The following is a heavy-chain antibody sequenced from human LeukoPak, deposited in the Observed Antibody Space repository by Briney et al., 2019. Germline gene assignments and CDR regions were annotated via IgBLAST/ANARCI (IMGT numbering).Heavy chain of an antibody. CDR3: ARGILWFGDVV. CDR1: GYTFTNYD. D-gene: IGHD3-10*01. Sequence: ASVKVSCKASGYTFTNYDINWVRQAPGQGLEWMGWMNPNSGNTGYAQKFQGRVTMTRNTSISTAYMELSSLRSEDTAVYYCARGILWFGDVVWGKGTTVTISS. J-gene: IGHJ6*04. CDR2: MNPNSGNT. V-gene: IGHV1-8*01.